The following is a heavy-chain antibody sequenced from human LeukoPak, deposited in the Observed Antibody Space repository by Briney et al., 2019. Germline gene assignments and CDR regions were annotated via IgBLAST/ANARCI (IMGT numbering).Heavy chain of an antibody. CDR1: GGSISSYY. J-gene: IGHJ4*02. V-gene: IGHV4-59*01. D-gene: IGHD3-10*02. CDR2: IYYSGST. Sequence: PSETLSLTCTVSGGSISSYYWSWIRQPPGKGLEWIGYIYYSGSTNHNPSLKSRVSISVDTSKNQFSLKLSSVTAADTAVYYCARAVYYYVNFDYWGQGTLVTVSS. CDR3: ARAVYYYVNFDY.